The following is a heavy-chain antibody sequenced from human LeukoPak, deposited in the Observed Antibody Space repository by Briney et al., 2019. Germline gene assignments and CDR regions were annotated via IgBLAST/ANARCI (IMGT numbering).Heavy chain of an antibody. V-gene: IGHV4-30-2*01. D-gene: IGHD3-3*01. CDR1: GGSISSGGYS. CDR2: IYHSGST. J-gene: IGHJ4*02. Sequence: SETLSLTCAVSGGSISSGGYSWSWIRQPPGKGLEWIGYIYHSGSTYYNPSLKSRVTISVDRSKNQFSLKLSSVTAADTAVYYCARAHYDFWSGYYYFDYWGQGTLVTVSS. CDR3: ARAHYDFWSGYYYFDY.